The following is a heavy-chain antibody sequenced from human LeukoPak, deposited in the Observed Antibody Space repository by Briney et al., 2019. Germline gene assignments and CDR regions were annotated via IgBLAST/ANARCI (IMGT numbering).Heavy chain of an antibody. J-gene: IGHJ5*02. CDR3: AREGKAAGTSGWIDP. Sequence: GRSLRLSCAASGFTFSTYSMHWVRQAPGKGLEWVAVIWYDGSNKYHADSVKGRFTISRDNSKNTLYLEMNSLKVEDTAVYYCAREGKAAGTSGWIDPWGQGTLVTVSS. CDR1: GFTFSTYS. D-gene: IGHD6-13*01. V-gene: IGHV3-33*01. CDR2: IWYDGSNK.